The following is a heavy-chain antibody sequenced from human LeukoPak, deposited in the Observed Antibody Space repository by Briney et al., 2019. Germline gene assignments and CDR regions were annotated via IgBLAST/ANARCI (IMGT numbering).Heavy chain of an antibody. J-gene: IGHJ5*02. CDR3: ARDFLTGHRSAEVFDP. D-gene: IGHD3-9*01. CDR2: IYTSGST. V-gene: IGHV4-4*07. CDR1: GGSISSYY. Sequence: SETLSLTCTVSGGSISSYYWSWIRQPAGKGLEWIGRIYTSGSTNYNPSLKSRVTMSVDTSKNQFSLKLSSVTAADTAAYYCARDFLTGHRSAEVFDPWGQGTLVTVSS.